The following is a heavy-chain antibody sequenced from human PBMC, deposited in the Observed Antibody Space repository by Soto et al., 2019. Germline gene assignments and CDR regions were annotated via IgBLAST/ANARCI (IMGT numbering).Heavy chain of an antibody. CDR3: AKSSFDYGDPGRSGWYFDL. CDR1: GFTFSSYA. J-gene: IGHJ2*01. V-gene: IGHV3-23*01. Sequence: GGSLRLSCAASGFTFSSYAMSWVRQAPGKGLEWVSAISGSGGSTYYADSVKGRFTISRDNSKNTLYLQMNSLRAEDTAVYYCAKSSFDYGDPGRSGWYFDLWGRGTLVTVS. CDR2: ISGSGGST. D-gene: IGHD4-17*01.